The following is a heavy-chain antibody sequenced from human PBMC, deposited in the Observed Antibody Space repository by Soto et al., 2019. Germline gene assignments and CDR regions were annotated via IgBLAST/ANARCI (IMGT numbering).Heavy chain of an antibody. Sequence: SGPTLVNPTQTLTLTCTFSGFSLNSNGMCVNWIRQPPGEALEWLALIDWDDDKYYGTSLKTRLTISRDTSKNQVVLTMTNMDPVDTATYYCAQTSALPLGYPHGMDVWGQGTTVTVSS. CDR1: GFSLNSNGMC. D-gene: IGHD7-27*01. J-gene: IGHJ6*02. CDR3: AQTSALPLGYPHGMDV. V-gene: IGHV2-70*13. CDR2: IDWDDDK.